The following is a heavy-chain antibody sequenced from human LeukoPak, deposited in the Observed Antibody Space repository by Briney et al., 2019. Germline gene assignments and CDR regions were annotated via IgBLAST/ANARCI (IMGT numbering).Heavy chain of an antibody. Sequence: GGSLRLSCAASGFTFSSYEMNWVRQAPGKGLEWVSYISSSGSTIYYADSVKGRFTISRDNAKNSLYLQMNSLRAEDTAVYYCSSCYGYYYGMDVWGQGTTVTVSS. CDR3: SSCYGYYYGMDV. V-gene: IGHV3-48*03. J-gene: IGHJ6*02. CDR2: ISSSGSTI. D-gene: IGHD4-17*01. CDR1: GFTFSSYE.